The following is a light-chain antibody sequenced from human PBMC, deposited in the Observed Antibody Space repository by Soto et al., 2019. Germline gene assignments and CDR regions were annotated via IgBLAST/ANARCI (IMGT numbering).Light chain of an antibody. CDR3: LQHFDYPWT. Sequence: AIQMTQSPSSLSASVGDRVTITCRASQGIRNDLGWYQQKPGKTPKLLIYGSFTLQGGVPTRFRGSGSGTDFTLTISSLQPEDFATYYCLQHFDYPWTFGQGTTVEIK. V-gene: IGKV1-6*01. J-gene: IGKJ1*01. CDR1: QGIRND. CDR2: GSF.